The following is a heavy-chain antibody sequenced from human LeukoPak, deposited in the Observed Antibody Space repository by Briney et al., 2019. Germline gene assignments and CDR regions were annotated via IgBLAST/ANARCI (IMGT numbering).Heavy chain of an antibody. CDR2: INPNSGGT. Sequence: ASVKVSCKASGYTFTGYYMHWVRQAPGQGLEWMGWINPNSGGTNYAQKFQGRVTMTRDTSISTAYMELSRLRSDDTAVYYCARELARGVNFVSSDYWGQGTLVTVSS. J-gene: IGHJ4*02. CDR1: GYTFTGYY. V-gene: IGHV1-2*02. CDR3: ARELARGVNFVSSDY. D-gene: IGHD3-10*01.